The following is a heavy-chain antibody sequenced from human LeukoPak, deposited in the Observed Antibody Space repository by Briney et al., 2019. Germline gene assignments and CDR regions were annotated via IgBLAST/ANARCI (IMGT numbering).Heavy chain of an antibody. V-gene: IGHV1-18*01. Sequence: ASVKVSCKASGYTFTSYGISWARQAPGQGLEWMGWISAYNGNTNYAQKPQGRVTMTTDTSTSTAYMELRSLRSDDTAVYYCARGYSSGWYSGWYFDLWGRGTLVTVSS. J-gene: IGHJ2*01. D-gene: IGHD6-19*01. CDR3: ARGYSSGWYSGWYFDL. CDR1: GYTFTSYG. CDR2: ISAYNGNT.